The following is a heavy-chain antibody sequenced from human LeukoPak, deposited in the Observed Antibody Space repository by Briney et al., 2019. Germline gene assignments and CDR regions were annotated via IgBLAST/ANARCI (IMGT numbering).Heavy chain of an antibody. CDR3: ARVIAADGWFDP. CDR2: IYSGGST. V-gene: IGHV3-66*01. D-gene: IGHD6-13*01. Sequence: GGSLRLSGAASGFTVSSNYMSWVRQAPGKGLEWVSVIYSGGSTYYADSVKGRFTISRDNSKNTLYLQMNSLRAEDTAVYYCARVIAADGWFDPWGQGTLVTVSS. CDR1: GFTVSSNY. J-gene: IGHJ5*02.